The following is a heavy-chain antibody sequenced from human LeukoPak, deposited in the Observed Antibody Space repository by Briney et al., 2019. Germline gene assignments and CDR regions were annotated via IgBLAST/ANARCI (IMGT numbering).Heavy chain of an antibody. J-gene: IGHJ3*02. CDR2: ISTSSSYI. CDR1: GFTFSSYS. D-gene: IGHD2-15*01. V-gene: IGHV3-21*01. Sequence: GGSLRLSCAASGFTFSSYSLNWVRQAPGKGLEWVSSISTSSSYIYYADSVKGRFTISRDNAKNSLYLQMNSLRADDTAVYYCARDLSGYCSGSRCWGAFDIWGQGTMVTVSS. CDR3: ARDLSGYCSGSRCWGAFDI.